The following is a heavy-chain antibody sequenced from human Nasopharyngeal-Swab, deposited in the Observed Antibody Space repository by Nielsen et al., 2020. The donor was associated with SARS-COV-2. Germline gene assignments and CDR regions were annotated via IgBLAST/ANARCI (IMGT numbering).Heavy chain of an antibody. V-gene: IGHV3-66*01. J-gene: IGHJ4*02. CDR1: GFTVSSHY. CDR2: IHSGGSA. CDR3: ARVPAGGYDSSGGY. D-gene: IGHD3-22*01. Sequence: GESLKISCAASGFTVSSHYMTWVRQAPGKGLEWVSVIHSGGSAYYADSVKGRFTIPRDNSKNTLYLQMNSLRAEDTAVYYCARVPAGGYDSSGGYWGQRTLVTVSS.